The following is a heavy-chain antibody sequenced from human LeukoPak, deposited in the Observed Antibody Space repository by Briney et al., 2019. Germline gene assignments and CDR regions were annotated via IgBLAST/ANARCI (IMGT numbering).Heavy chain of an antibody. Sequence: IGYIYYSGSTNYNPSLKSRVTISVDTSKNQFSLKLSSVTAADTAVYYCARDLRDTESWFDPWGQGTLVTVSS. V-gene: IGHV4-59*01. CDR3: ARDLRDTESWFDP. D-gene: IGHD3-10*01. CDR2: IYYSGST. J-gene: IGHJ5*02.